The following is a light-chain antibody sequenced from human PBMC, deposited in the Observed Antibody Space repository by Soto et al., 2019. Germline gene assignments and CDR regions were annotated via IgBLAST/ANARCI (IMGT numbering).Light chain of an antibody. CDR3: QQRSEWPIT. CDR2: DAS. Sequence: EIVLTQSPATLSLSPGERVTLSCRASQSVSSYLAWYQQKPGQAPRLFIYDASTRATGIPARFSGSGSGTDFTLTISSLEPEDVAVYYCQQRSEWPITFGQGTRLEIK. J-gene: IGKJ5*01. CDR1: QSVSSY. V-gene: IGKV3-11*01.